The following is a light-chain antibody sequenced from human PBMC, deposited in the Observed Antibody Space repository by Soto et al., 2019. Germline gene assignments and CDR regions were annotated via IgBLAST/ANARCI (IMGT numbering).Light chain of an antibody. Sequence: EIVLTQSPGTLSLSPGERATLSCRASQSVASSHLAWYQQKPGQAPRPLIYGASNRATGIPDRFSGSGSGTDFTLTISRLEPEDFAVYYCQQYGSSGTFGQGTKVDIK. CDR2: GAS. J-gene: IGKJ1*01. CDR1: QSVASSH. CDR3: QQYGSSGT. V-gene: IGKV3-20*01.